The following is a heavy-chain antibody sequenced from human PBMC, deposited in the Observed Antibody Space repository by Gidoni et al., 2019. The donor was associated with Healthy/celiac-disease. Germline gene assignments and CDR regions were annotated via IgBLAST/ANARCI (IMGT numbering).Heavy chain of an antibody. CDR3: ARDLSRVYCSSTSCYKGWFDP. V-gene: IGHV1-69*01. D-gene: IGHD2-2*01. CDR2: IIPIFGTA. Sequence: QVQLVQSGAEVKKPGSSVKVSCQASGGTFSSYAISWVRQAPGQGLEWMGGIIPIFGTANYAQKFQGRVTITADESTSTAYMELSSLRSEDTAVYYCARDLSRVYCSSTSCYKGWFDPWGQGTLVTVSS. CDR1: GGTFSSYA. J-gene: IGHJ5*02.